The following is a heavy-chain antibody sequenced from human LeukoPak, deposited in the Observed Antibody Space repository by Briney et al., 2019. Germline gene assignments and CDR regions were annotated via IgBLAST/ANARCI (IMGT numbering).Heavy chain of an antibody. V-gene: IGHV3-9*01. J-gene: IGHJ4*02. CDR3: AREPPSIYYYDSSGYSPPFDY. D-gene: IGHD3-22*01. Sequence: GGSLRLSCAASGFTFDDYAIHWVRQAPGKGLEWVSGISWNSGIIGYADSVKGRFTISRDNAKNSLYLQMNSLRAEDTAVYYCAREPPSIYYYDSSGYSPPFDYWGQGTLVTVSS. CDR1: GFTFDDYA. CDR2: ISWNSGII.